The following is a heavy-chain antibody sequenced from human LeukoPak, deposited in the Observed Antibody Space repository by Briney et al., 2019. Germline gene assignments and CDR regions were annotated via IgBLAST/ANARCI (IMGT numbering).Heavy chain of an antibody. CDR1: GFTVSSNY. V-gene: IGHV3-66*01. Sequence: GGSLRLSCAASGFTVSSNYMSWVRQAPGKGLEWVSVIYSGGSTYYADSVKGRFTISRDNSKNTLYLQMNSLRAEDTAVYYCXXXXYDYVWGSYRYDAFDIWGQGTMVTVSS. CDR3: XXXXYDYVWGSYRYDAFDI. D-gene: IGHD3-16*02. J-gene: IGHJ3*02. CDR2: IYSGGST.